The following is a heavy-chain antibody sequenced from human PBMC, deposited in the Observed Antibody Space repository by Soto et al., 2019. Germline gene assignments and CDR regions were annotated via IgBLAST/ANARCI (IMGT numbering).Heavy chain of an antibody. CDR2: IWYDGSNK. CDR3: ARGRPWYDFWSGSSVRYFDY. CDR1: GFTFSSYG. V-gene: IGHV3-33*01. J-gene: IGHJ4*02. Sequence: GGSLRLSCAASGFTFSSYGMHWVRQAPGKGLEWVAVIWYDGSNKYYADSVKGRFTISRDNSKNTLYLQMNSLRAEDTAVYYCARGRPWYDFWSGSSVRYFDYWGQGTLVTVSS. D-gene: IGHD3-3*01.